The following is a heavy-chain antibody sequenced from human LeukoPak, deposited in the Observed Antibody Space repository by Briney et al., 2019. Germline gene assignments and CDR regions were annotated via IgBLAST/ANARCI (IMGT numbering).Heavy chain of an antibody. V-gene: IGHV3-23*01. CDR2: TGTGFHDT. CDR3: AKGHTGYFFTIDY. Sequence: GGSLRLSCATSGFTFSTYGMGWVRQAPGKGPEWVAATGTGFHDTYYPDSVKGRFTISRDNSKNTVYLQMNTLRAEDTAMYYCAKGHTGYFFTIDYWGQGTLVTVSS. D-gene: IGHD2/OR15-2a*01. CDR1: GFTFSTYG. J-gene: IGHJ4*02.